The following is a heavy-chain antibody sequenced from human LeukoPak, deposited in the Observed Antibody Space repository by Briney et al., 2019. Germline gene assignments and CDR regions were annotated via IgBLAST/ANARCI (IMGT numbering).Heavy chain of an antibody. CDR2: INHCGST. CDR3: ARGPTDLIAARPFDY. Sequence: PSETLSLTCAVYGGSFSGYYWSWIRQPPGKGLEWIGEINHCGSTNYNPSLKSRVTISVDTSKNQFSLKLSSVTAADTAVYYCARGPTDLIAARPFDYWGQGTLVTVSS. V-gene: IGHV4-34*01. J-gene: IGHJ4*02. CDR1: GGSFSGYY. D-gene: IGHD6-6*01.